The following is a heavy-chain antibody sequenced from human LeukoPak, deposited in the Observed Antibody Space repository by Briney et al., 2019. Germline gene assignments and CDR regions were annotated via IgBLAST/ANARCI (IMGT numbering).Heavy chain of an antibody. Sequence: GGSLRLSCTASGFTFSSYWMHGVRQAPGKGLVWVSRIHSDGSTTSYADSVKGRFTISRDNAKNTLYLQMNSLRAEDTAVYYCARRAGSAESHSIDYWGQGTLVTVSS. CDR2: IHSDGSTT. D-gene: IGHD3-10*01. CDR3: ARRAGSAESHSIDY. CDR1: GFTFSSYW. J-gene: IGHJ4*02. V-gene: IGHV3-74*01.